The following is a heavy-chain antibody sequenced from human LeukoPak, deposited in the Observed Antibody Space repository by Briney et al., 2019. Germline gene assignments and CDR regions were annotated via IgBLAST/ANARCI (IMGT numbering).Heavy chain of an antibody. J-gene: IGHJ6*03. CDR2: IKQDGSEK. CDR3: ARGAGKTYYYYYMDV. V-gene: IGHV3-7*01. CDR1: GFTFSSYW. Sequence: GGSLRLSCAASGFTFSSYWMSWVRQASGKGLEWVANIKQDGSEKYYVDSGKGRFTISRDNAKNSLYLQMNSLRAEDTAVYHCARGAGKTYYYYYMDVWGKGTTVTVSS.